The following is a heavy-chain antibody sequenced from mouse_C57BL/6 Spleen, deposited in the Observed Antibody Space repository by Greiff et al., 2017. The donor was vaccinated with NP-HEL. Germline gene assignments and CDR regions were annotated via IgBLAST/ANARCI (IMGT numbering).Heavy chain of an antibody. CDR2: IWSGGST. CDR1: GFSLTSYG. J-gene: IGHJ4*01. CDR3: ARPCLYYGNYGGAMDY. V-gene: IGHV2-2*01. Sequence: QVQLKESGPGLVQPSQSLSITCTVSGFSLTSYGVHWVRQSPGKGLEWLGVIWSGGSTDYNAAFISRLSISKDNSKSQVFFKMNSLQADDTAIYYCARPCLYYGNYGGAMDYWGQGTSVTVSS. D-gene: IGHD2-1*01.